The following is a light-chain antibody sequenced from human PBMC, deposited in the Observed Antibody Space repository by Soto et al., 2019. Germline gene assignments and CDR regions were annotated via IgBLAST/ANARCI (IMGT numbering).Light chain of an antibody. Sequence: DIQMTQSPSSLSASVGDRVTITCRASQAISYYLNWYQQKPGKAPQLLIYDGANLETGVPSRFSGSGSGTDFTFTISSLQPEDIGTYYCQQYDTLFTFGPGTKVDLK. CDR3: QQYDTLFT. CDR2: DGA. V-gene: IGKV1-33*01. J-gene: IGKJ3*01. CDR1: QAISYY.